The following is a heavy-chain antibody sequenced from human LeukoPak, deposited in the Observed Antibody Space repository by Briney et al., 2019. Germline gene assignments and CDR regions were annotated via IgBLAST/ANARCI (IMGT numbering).Heavy chain of an antibody. Sequence: ASVKVSCKASGYTFTSYYMHWVRQAPGQGLEWMGIINPSGGSTSYAQKFQGRVTMTRDTSTSTVYMELSSLRSEDTAVYYCARDSGYGYYDSSGLLHAGDAFDIWGQGTMVTVSS. CDR1: GYTFTSYY. J-gene: IGHJ3*02. CDR3: ARDSGYGYYDSSGLLHAGDAFDI. CDR2: INPSGGST. D-gene: IGHD3-22*01. V-gene: IGHV1-46*01.